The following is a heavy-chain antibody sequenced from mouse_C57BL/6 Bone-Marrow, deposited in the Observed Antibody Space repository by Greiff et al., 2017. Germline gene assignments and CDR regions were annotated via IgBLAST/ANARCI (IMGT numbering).Heavy chain of an antibody. V-gene: IGHV1-64*01. CDR3: ARSYDYDDYAMDD. J-gene: IGHJ4*01. CDR1: GYTFTNYW. Sequence: VQLQQSGAELVKPGASVKLSCKASGYTFTNYWMHWVKPRPGQGFEWIGLMHPNGGSPDYNEKCKSEATLGVDKSSRAAYMERSSLTSEDSAVYYCARSYDYDDYAMDDRGQGTSVTVYS. CDR2: MHPNGGSP. D-gene: IGHD2-4*01.